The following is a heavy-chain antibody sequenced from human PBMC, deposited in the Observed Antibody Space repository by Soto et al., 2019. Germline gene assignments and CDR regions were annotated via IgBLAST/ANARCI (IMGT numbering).Heavy chain of an antibody. D-gene: IGHD6-19*01. CDR1: GYTFTSYA. CDR3: ARDDGAAVAGTIDD. V-gene: IGHV1-18*01. Sequence: GASVKVSCKASGYTFTSYAMHWVRQAPGQGLEWMGWISAYNGNTNYAQKLQGRVTMTTDTSTSTAYMELRSLRSNDTAVYYCARDDGAAVAGTIDDWGQGTLVTVSS. J-gene: IGHJ4*02. CDR2: ISAYNGNT.